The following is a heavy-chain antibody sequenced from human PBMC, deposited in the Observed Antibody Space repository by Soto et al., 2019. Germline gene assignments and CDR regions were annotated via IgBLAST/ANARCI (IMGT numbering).Heavy chain of an antibody. J-gene: IGHJ6*02. CDR1: GGSIRSYY. D-gene: IGHD2-21*02. V-gene: IGHV4-59*01. CDR2: LYNSGST. CDR3: ARDLWGYCGTDCYPLDV. Sequence: QVRLQESGPGLVKPSETLSLTCTVSGGSIRSYYWSWIRQAPGKGLEWIGYLYNSGSTVYNPSLKSRVTISVDTSKNQFSLKLNSVTAADTAVYYCARDLWGYCGTDCYPLDVWGRGTTVTVSS.